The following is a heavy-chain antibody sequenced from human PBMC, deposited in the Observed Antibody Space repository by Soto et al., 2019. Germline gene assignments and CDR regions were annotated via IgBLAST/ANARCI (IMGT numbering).Heavy chain of an antibody. J-gene: IGHJ6*02. CDR1: GFTFSSYG. CDR2: ISYDGSNK. Sequence: GGSLRLSCAASGFTFSSYGMHWVRQAPGKGLEWVAVISYDGSNKYYADSVKGRFTISRDNSKNTLYLQMNSLRAEDTAVYYCAKEDTASSLVYYYYGRDVWGQGTTVTVSS. V-gene: IGHV3-30*18. CDR3: AKEDTASSLVYYYYGRDV. D-gene: IGHD5-18*01.